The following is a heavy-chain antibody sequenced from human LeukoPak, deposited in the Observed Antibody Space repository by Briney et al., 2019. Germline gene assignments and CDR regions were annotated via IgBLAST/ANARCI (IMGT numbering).Heavy chain of an antibody. V-gene: IGHV3-21*01. CDR3: ARDLGGYSYGSHFDY. D-gene: IGHD5-18*01. CDR2: ITTSSSYI. J-gene: IGHJ4*02. CDR1: GFTFSSYY. Sequence: GGSLRLSCAGSGFTFSSYYMNWVRQAPGKGLEWVSSITTSSSYIYYADSVKGRFTISRDNAKNSLYLQMNSLRAEDTAVYYCARDLGGYSYGSHFDYWGQGTLVTVSS.